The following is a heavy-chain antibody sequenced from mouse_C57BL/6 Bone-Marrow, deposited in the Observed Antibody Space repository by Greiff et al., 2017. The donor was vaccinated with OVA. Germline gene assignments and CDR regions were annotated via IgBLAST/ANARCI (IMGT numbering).Heavy chain of an antibody. D-gene: IGHD1-3*01. CDR1: GYTFTDYY. CDR3: ARGSGCYYYAMDY. Sequence: VQLQESGAELVRPGASVKLSCKASGYTFTDYYINWVKQRPGQGLEWIARIYPGSGNTYYNEKFKGKATLTAEKSSSTAYMQLSSLTSEDSAVYFCARGSGCYYYAMDYWGQGTSVTVSS. CDR2: IYPGSGNT. J-gene: IGHJ4*01. V-gene: IGHV1-76*01.